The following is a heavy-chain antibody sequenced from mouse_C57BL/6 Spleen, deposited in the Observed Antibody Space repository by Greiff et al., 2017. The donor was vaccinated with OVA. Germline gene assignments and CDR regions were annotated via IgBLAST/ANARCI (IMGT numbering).Heavy chain of an antibody. CDR1: GYAFSSSW. D-gene: IGHD2-12*01. V-gene: IGHV1-82*01. CDR3: ARGDDDAMDY. J-gene: IGHJ4*01. CDR2: IYPGDGDT. Sequence: VQLQQSGPELVKPGASVKIPCKASGYAFSSSWMNWVKQRPGKGLEWIGRIYPGDGDTNYNGKFKGKATLTADKSSSTAYMQLSSLTSEDSAVYFCARGDDDAMDYWGQGTSVTVSS.